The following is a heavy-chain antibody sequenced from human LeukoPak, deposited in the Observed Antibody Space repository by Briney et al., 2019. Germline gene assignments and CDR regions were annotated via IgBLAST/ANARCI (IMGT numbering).Heavy chain of an antibody. Sequence: GRSLRLSCAASGFTFGSNAMHGFRQAPGKGLGWVQVIWYDGSNKYYADSVKGRFTISRDNSKNTLYLQMNSLRAEDTAVYYCAKAGIAAAGVFDYWGQGTLVTVSS. V-gene: IGHV3-33*06. CDR1: GFTFGSNA. CDR3: AKAGIAAAGVFDY. D-gene: IGHD6-13*01. J-gene: IGHJ4*02. CDR2: IWYDGSNK.